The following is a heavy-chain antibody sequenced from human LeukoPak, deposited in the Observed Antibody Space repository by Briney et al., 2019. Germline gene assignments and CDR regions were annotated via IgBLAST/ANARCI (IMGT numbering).Heavy chain of an antibody. CDR3: ARGAAMAPFDY. V-gene: IGHV4-34*01. CDR2: INHSGST. D-gene: IGHD6-25*01. Sequence: SETLSLTCAVYGGSFSGYYWSWIRQPPGKGLEWIGEINHSGSTNYNPSLKSRVTISVDRSKNQFSLKLSSVTAADTAVYYCARGAAMAPFDYWGQGTLVTVSS. CDR1: GGSFSGYY. J-gene: IGHJ4*02.